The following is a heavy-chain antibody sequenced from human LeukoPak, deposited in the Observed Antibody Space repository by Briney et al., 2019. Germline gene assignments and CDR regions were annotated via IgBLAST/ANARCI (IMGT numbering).Heavy chain of an antibody. CDR2: IYHSGST. Sequence: SETLSLTCTVSGGSISEYYWTWVRQPPGKGLEWIGEIYHSGSTNYNPSLKSRVTISVDKSKNQFSLKLSSVTAADTAVYYCARLEGYDYVWGIIVWGQGTTVTVSS. D-gene: IGHD3-16*01. J-gene: IGHJ6*02. CDR1: GGSISEYY. CDR3: ARLEGYDYVWGIIV. V-gene: IGHV4-59*12.